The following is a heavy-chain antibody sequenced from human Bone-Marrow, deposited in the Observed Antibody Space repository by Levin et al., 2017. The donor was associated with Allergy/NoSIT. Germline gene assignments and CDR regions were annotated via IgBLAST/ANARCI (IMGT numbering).Heavy chain of an antibody. J-gene: IGHJ4*02. CDR1: GFIFDYS. CDR2: ISANSDIL. D-gene: IGHD2/OR15-2a*01. Sequence: PGGSLRLSCVISGFIFDYSMHWVRHTTGGGLEWVSGISANSDILDYADSVRGRFTISRDNAKKSLFLQMDNLRPEDSALYYCAVSTGSFYSVFEYWGQGTLVSVSS. V-gene: IGHV3-9*01. CDR3: AVSTGSFYSVFEY.